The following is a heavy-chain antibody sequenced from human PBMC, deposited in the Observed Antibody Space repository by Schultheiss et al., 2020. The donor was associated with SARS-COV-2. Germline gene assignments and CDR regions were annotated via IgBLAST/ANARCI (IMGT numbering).Heavy chain of an antibody. V-gene: IGHV1-8*01. D-gene: IGHD2-2*01. J-gene: IGHJ6*02. Sequence: ASVKVSCKASGYTFTSYDINWVRQATGQGLEWMGWMNPNSGNTGYAQKLQGRVTMTTDTSTSTAYMELRSLRSDDTAVYYCARLDCSSTSCYLPYYYYGMDVWGQGTTVTVSS. CDR1: GYTFTSYD. CDR3: ARLDCSSTSCYLPYYYYGMDV. CDR2: MNPNSGNT.